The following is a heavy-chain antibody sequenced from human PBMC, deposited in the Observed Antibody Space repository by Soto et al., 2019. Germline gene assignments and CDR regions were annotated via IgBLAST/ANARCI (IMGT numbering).Heavy chain of an antibody. CDR3: ARGSGLDV. V-gene: IGHV3-7*04. J-gene: IGHJ6*02. Sequence: GGSRRLSWAASGFTFSSYLMSWVRQAPGKGLEWVANIKQDGSEKYYVDSVKGRFTISRDNAKNSLYLQMNSLRAEDTAVYYCARGSGLDVWGQGTTVTVSS. CDR1: GFTFSSYL. CDR2: IKQDGSEK. D-gene: IGHD2-15*01.